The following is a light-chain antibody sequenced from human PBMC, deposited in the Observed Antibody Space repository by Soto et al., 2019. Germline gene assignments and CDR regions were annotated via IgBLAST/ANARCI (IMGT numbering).Light chain of an antibody. CDR3: QTWVTGPPWV. V-gene: IGLV4-69*01. Sequence: QAVVTQSPSASASLGASVKLTCTLSSGHSTYAIAWHQQQPEKGPRYLMKLNNDGSHTKGDGIPDRFSGSSSGAERYLTISSLQSEDEADYYCQTWVTGPPWVFGEGTKLTVL. CDR1: SGHSTYA. J-gene: IGLJ3*02. CDR2: LNNDGSH.